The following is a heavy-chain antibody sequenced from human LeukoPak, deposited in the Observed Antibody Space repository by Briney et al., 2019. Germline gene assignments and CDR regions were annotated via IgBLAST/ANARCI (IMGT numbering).Heavy chain of an antibody. J-gene: IGHJ4*02. D-gene: IGHD6-13*01. Sequence: PGGSLRLSCAASGFSFSTYEMIWVRQAPGKGLEWVSSISSRGGTIYYADSVKGRFTISRDNAKNSLCLQMNSLRAEDTAVYYCARVGVFSSSWLLYWGQGTLVTVSS. CDR1: GFSFSTYE. CDR2: ISSRGGTI. CDR3: ARVGVFSSSWLLY. V-gene: IGHV3-48*03.